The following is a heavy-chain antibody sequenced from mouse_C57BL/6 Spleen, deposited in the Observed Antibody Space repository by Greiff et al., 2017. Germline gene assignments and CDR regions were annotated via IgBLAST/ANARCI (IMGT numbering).Heavy chain of an antibody. J-gene: IGHJ3*01. CDR2: ISNGGGST. V-gene: IGHV5-12*01. CDR1: GFTFSDYY. CDR3: ARPSYYSNKGFAY. D-gene: IGHD2-5*01. Sequence: DVQLVESGGGLVQPGGSLKLSCAASGFTFSDYYMYWVRQTPEKRLEWVAYISNGGGSTYYPDTVKGRFTISRDNAKNTLYLQMSRLKSEDTAMYYCARPSYYSNKGFAYWGQGTLVTVSA.